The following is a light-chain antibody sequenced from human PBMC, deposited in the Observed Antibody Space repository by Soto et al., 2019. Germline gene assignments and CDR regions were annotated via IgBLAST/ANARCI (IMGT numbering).Light chain of an antibody. CDR1: QSVSSSY. J-gene: IGKJ1*01. CDR3: QQSPPAWT. Sequence: EIVLTQSPGTLSLSPGERATLSCRASQSVSSSYLAWYQQKPGQAPRLLIYGASSRATGIPDRFSGSGSGTDFTLTISRLEPEDFAVYYCQQSPPAWTFGQGTKVEIK. CDR2: GAS. V-gene: IGKV3-20*01.